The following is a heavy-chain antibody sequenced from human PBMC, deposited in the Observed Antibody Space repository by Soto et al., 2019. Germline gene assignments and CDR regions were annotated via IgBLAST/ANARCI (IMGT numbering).Heavy chain of an antibody. CDR3: ARERARPYYYGMDV. Sequence: QVQLVESRGGVVQPGRSLRLSCAASGFTFSSYAMHWVRQAPGKGLEWVAVISYDGSNKYYADSVKGRFTISRDNSKNTLYLQMNSLRAEDTAVYYCARERARPYYYGMDVWGQGTTVTVSS. V-gene: IGHV3-30-3*01. CDR2: ISYDGSNK. CDR1: GFTFSSYA. J-gene: IGHJ6*02.